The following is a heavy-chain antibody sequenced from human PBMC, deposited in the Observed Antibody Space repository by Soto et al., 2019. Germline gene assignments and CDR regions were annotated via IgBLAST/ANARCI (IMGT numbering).Heavy chain of an antibody. CDR2: INHSGST. CDR1: DGYISGYY. J-gene: IGHJ4*02. D-gene: IGHD7-27*01. V-gene: IGHV4-34*01. Sequence: PSQTMRLTWTVSDGYISGYYWSWISQPPGKGLEWIGEINHSGSTNYNPSLKSRVTISVDTSKNQFSLRLSSVTAADTAVYYCARGWGRIFDYWGQGTLVTVSS. CDR3: ARGWGRIFDY.